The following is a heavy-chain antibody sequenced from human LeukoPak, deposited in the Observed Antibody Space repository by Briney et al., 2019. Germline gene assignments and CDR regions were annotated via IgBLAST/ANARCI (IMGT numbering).Heavy chain of an antibody. D-gene: IGHD1-20*01. CDR1: GYTLSHYE. J-gene: IGHJ3*01. Sequence: ASVNVSYLPSGYTLSHYELHWVRPAAGQGREWMGWMSPNSSNTSYAQKFQGRVTMTRNTSISTAYVELSSLRSEDTAVYYCARGRHNNCWGQGTMVTVSS. CDR2: MSPNSSNT. V-gene: IGHV1-8*01. CDR3: ARGRHNNC.